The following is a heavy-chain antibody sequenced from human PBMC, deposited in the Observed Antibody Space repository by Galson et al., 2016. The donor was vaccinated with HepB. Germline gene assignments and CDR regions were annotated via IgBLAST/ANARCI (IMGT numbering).Heavy chain of an antibody. CDR1: GFTFSSFA. D-gene: IGHD3-10*01. V-gene: IGHV3-23*01. Sequence: SLRLSCAASGFTFSSFAVSWVRRVPGKGLEWVSAISGRGDRIRYAESVKGRFIISRDNSKNTLDVEMKSRRVEDTAVYYCAKEGWFGELLYGHFDFWGQGTLVTVSS. CDR3: AKEGWFGELLYGHFDF. J-gene: IGHJ4*02. CDR2: ISGRGDRI.